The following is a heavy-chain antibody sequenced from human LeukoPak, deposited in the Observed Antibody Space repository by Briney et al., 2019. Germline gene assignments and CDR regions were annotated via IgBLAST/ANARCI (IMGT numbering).Heavy chain of an antibody. CDR3: AKDPPRYEYSYGYS. CDR1: GFTFSSYA. Sequence: GGSLRLSCAASGFTFSSYAMSWVRQAPGKGLEWVSAISGSGGSTYYADSVKGRFTISRDNSKNTLYPQMNSLRAEDTAVYYCAKDPPRYEYSYGYSWGQGTLVTVSS. CDR2: ISGSGGST. J-gene: IGHJ4*02. V-gene: IGHV3-23*01. D-gene: IGHD5-18*01.